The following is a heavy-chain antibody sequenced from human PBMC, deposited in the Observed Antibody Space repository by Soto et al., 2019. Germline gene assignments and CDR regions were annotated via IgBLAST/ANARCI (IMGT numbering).Heavy chain of an antibody. D-gene: IGHD3-22*01. CDR1: GGSISSYY. CDR3: ARDSSGYYYLFDY. CDR2: VYSSGST. V-gene: IGHV4-4*07. Sequence: LSLTCTVSGGSISSYYWSWIRQPAGKGLEWIGRVYSSGSTNYNPSLKSRVTMSVDTSKTQFSLKLSSVTAADTAIYYCARDSSGYYYLFDYWGQGTLVTVSS. J-gene: IGHJ4*02.